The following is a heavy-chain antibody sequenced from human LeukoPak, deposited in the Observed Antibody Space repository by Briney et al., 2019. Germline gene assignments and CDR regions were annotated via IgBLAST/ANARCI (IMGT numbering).Heavy chain of an antibody. V-gene: IGHV4-59*01. CDR2: IYYSGST. CDR3: ARARWFGEFLGFDY. CDR1: GGSISSYY. J-gene: IGHJ4*02. Sequence: PSETPSLTCTVSGGSISSYYWSWIRQPPGKGLEWIGYIYYSGSTNYNPSLKSRVTISVDTSKNQFSLKLSSVTAADTAEYYCARARWFGEFLGFDYWGQGTLVTVSS. D-gene: IGHD3-10*01.